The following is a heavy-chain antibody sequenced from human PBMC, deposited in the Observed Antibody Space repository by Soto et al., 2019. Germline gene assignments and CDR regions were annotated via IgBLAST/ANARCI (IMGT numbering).Heavy chain of an antibody. V-gene: IGHV1-3*01. CDR2: INAGNGNT. CDR1: GYTFTSYA. D-gene: IGHD2-2*02. J-gene: IGHJ6*02. Sequence: GASVKVSCKASGYTFTSYAMHWVRQAPGQRLEWMGWINAGNGNTKYSQKFQGRVTITRDTSASTAYMELSSLRSEDTAVYYCARGYCSSTSCYTGDYYYYGMDVWGQGTTVTVSS. CDR3: ARGYCSSTSCYTGDYYYYGMDV.